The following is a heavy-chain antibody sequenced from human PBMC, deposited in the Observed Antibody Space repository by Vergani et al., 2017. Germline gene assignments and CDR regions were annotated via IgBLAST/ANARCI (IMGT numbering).Heavy chain of an antibody. V-gene: IGHV3-21*01. Sequence: EVQLVESGGGLVKPGGSLRLSCAASGFTFSSYSMNWVRQAPGKGLEWVSSISSSSSYIYYADSVKGRFTISRDNAKNSLYLQMNSLRAEDTAVYYCARDGVNDYYSSGTKDYWGQGTLVTVSS. CDR3: ARDGVNDYYSSGTKDY. CDR1: GFTFSSYS. D-gene: IGHD3-22*01. J-gene: IGHJ4*02. CDR2: ISSSSSYI.